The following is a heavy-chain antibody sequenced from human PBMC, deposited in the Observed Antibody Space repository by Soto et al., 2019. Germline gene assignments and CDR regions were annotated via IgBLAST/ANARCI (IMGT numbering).Heavy chain of an antibody. V-gene: IGHV3-23*01. CDR2: ISGSGDST. CDR3: ARRGSGSYYDY. CDR1: GFTFSSYA. J-gene: IGHJ4*02. Sequence: EVQLLESGGGLVQPGGSLRLSCAASGFTFSSYAMGWVRQAPVEGLEWVSAISGSGDSTYYADSVKGRFTISRDNSKNTLYLQMNSLRAEDTAVYYCARRGSGSYYDYWGQGTLITVSS. D-gene: IGHD1-26*01.